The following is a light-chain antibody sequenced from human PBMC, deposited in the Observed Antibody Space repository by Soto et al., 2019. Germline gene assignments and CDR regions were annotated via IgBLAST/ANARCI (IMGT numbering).Light chain of an antibody. CDR3: QQYGDSPFT. Sequence: EVVLTQSPGTLSLSPGERATLSCRASQIVTINSLAWYQQKPGQPPRLLIYAATTRASAIPDRFSGSGSGTDFTLTISRLQPEDFALYYCQQYGDSPFTFGPGTRVDVK. V-gene: IGKV3-20*01. CDR2: AAT. CDR1: QIVTINS. J-gene: IGKJ3*01.